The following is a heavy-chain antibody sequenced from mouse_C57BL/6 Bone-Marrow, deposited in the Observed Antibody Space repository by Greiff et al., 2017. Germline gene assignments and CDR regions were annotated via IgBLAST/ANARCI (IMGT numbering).Heavy chain of an antibody. D-gene: IGHD2-5*01. Sequence: EVKVVESGGGLVQPGGSLKLSCAASGFTFSDYGMAWVRQAPRKGPEWVAFISNLAYSIYYADTVTGRFTISRENAKNTLYLEMSSLRSEDAAMYYCARPLYYSNSFAYWGQGTLVTVSA. CDR1: GFTFSDYG. CDR2: ISNLAYSI. CDR3: ARPLYYSNSFAY. J-gene: IGHJ3*01. V-gene: IGHV5-15*01.